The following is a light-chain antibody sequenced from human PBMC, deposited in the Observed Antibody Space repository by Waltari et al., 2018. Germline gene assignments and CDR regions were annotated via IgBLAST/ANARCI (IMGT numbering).Light chain of an antibody. Sequence: QSALTQPASVSGSPGQSITISCTGTSSDVGGYNYVSWYQQHPGKAPKPMIYEVSNRPPGVSNRFSGSKAGNTASLTISGLQAEDEGDYYCSSYTSSSTWVFGGGTKLTVL. J-gene: IGLJ3*02. CDR3: SSYTSSSTWV. V-gene: IGLV2-14*01. CDR1: SSDVGGYNY. CDR2: EVS.